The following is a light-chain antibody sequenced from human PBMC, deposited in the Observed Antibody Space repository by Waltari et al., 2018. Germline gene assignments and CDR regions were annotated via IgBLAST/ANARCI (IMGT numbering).Light chain of an antibody. CDR2: RDT. Sequence: SLELTQPVSVSVALGQTARTTCGGNNIGGKRVHWYQKKSGQAPVLVIYRDTDRPSGIPERFPASKSGDTATLTISGAQVADEADYYCQVWDSNTAVFGGGTKLTVL. CDR1: NIGGKR. CDR3: QVWDSNTAV. J-gene: IGLJ2*01. V-gene: IGLV3-9*01.